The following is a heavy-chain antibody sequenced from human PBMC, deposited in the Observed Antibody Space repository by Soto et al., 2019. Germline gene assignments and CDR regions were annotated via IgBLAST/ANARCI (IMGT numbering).Heavy chain of an antibody. J-gene: IGHJ6*02. D-gene: IGHD7-27*01. CDR2: INPGNSET. CDR1: GYSFINYW. V-gene: IGHV5-51*01. Sequence: GESLKISCKASGYSFINYWIGWVRQMPGKGLEWMAIINPGNSETRYSPAFQGQVTISADKSISTAYLQWSSLKASDTAMYYCARLNWAYGMDVWGQGTTVTVSS. CDR3: ARLNWAYGMDV.